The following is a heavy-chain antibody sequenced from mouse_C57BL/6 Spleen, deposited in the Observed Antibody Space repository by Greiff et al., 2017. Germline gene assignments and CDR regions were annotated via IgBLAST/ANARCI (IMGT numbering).Heavy chain of an antibody. CDR2: IYPRSGNT. J-gene: IGHJ4*01. V-gene: IGHV1-81*01. D-gene: IGHD2-3*01. CDR1: GYTFTSYG. CDR3: AREGGYDGYYGYAMDD. Sequence: QVHVQQSGAELARPGASVKLSCKASGYTFTSYGISWVKQRTGQGLEWIGEIYPRSGNTYYNEKFKGKATLTADKSSSTAYMELRSLTSEDSAVYFGAREGGYDGYYGYAMDDWGQGTSVTVSA.